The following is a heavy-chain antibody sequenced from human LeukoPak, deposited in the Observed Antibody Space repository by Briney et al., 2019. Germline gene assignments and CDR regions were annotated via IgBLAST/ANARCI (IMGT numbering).Heavy chain of an antibody. V-gene: IGHV1-69*04. CDR2: IIPILGIA. D-gene: IGHD3-10*01. CDR1: GGTFSSYA. J-gene: IGHJ5*02. Sequence: SVKVSCKASGGTFSSYAISWVRQAPGQGLEWMGRIIPILGIANYAQKFQGRVTITADKSTSTAYMELSSLRSEDTAVYYCASTQGVIIRYGFDPWGQGTLVTVSS. CDR3: ASTQGVIIRYGFDP.